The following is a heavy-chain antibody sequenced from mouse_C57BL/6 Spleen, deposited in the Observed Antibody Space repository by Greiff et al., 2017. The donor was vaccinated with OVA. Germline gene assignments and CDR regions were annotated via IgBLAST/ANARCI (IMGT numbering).Heavy chain of an antibody. Sequence: EVHLVESGPGLVKPSQSLSLTCSVTGYSITSGYYWYWIRQFPGNQLEWMGFISYDGSNNYNPSLKNRISITLDTSKNQFFLKLNSVTTEYTATYCYASAGIYFDYWGQGTTLTVSS. CDR1: GYSITSGYY. J-gene: IGHJ2*01. CDR2: ISYDGSN. CDR3: ASAGIYFDY. V-gene: IGHV3-6*01.